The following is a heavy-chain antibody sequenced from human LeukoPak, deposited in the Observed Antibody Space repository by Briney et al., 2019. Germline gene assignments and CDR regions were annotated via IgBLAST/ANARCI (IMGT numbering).Heavy chain of an antibody. CDR2: ISYDGSNK. D-gene: IGHD3-22*01. J-gene: IGHJ1*01. CDR3: ARDWRDDSSGYYSYFQH. CDR1: GFTFSSYA. V-gene: IGHV3-30-3*01. Sequence: PGGSLRPSCAASGFTFSSYAMHWVRQAPGKGLEWVAVISYDGSNKYYADSVKGRFTISRDNSKNTLYLQMNSLRAEDTAVYYCARDWRDDSSGYYSYFQHWGQGTLVTVSS.